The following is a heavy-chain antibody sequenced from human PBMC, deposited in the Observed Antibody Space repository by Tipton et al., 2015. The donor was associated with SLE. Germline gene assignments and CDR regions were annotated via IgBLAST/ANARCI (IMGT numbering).Heavy chain of an antibody. CDR1: GGSVSSGSYY. CDR3: ARSPTYHFDL. V-gene: IGHV4-31*03. J-gene: IGHJ3*01. Sequence: TLSLTCTVSGGSVSSGSYYWAWIRQPPGKGPEWIGTIYYSGSTYYYPSLKSRVTISADTSKNQFSLNLSSVTAADTAVYYCARSPTYHFDLWGQGTMVTVSS. D-gene: IGHD2-2*01. CDR2: IYYSGST.